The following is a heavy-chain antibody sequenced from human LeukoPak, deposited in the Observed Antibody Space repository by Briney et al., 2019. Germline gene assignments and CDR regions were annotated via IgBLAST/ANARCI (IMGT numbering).Heavy chain of an antibody. CDR2: ISGSGGST. V-gene: IGHV3-23*01. D-gene: IGHD2-2*01. CDR1: GFTFSSYA. Sequence: GGSLRLSCAASGFTFSSYAMSWVRQAPGKGLEWVSAISGSGGSTYHADSVKGRFTISRDNSKNTLYLQMNSLRAEDTAVYYCAKGEYCSSTSCQPDYWGQGTLVTVSS. J-gene: IGHJ4*02. CDR3: AKGEYCSSTSCQPDY.